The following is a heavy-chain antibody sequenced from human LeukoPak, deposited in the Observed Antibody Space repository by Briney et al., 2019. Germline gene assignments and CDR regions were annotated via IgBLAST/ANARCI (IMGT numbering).Heavy chain of an antibody. Sequence: GASVKVSCKASGYTFITYYMNWVRQAPGQGLEWMGIINPSAGSTSYAQKFQGRVTMTRDTSTSTVYMELSSLRSEDTAVYYCVRGGYDFSSGYYPSRWGQGTLVTVSS. J-gene: IGHJ4*02. V-gene: IGHV1-46*01. D-gene: IGHD3-3*01. CDR3: VRGGYDFSSGYYPSR. CDR1: GYTFITYY. CDR2: INPSAGST.